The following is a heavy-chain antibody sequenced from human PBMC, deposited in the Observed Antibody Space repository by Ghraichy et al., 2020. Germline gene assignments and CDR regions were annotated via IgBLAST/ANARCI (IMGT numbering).Heavy chain of an antibody. CDR2: INHSGST. J-gene: IGHJ2*01. V-gene: IGHV4-34*01. CDR1: GGSFSGYY. D-gene: IGHD6-19*01. CDR3: ARRIMGGSVAVAGTSGTKRTRGYFDL. Sequence: SETLSLTCAVYGGSFSGYYWSWIRQPPGKGLEWIGEINHSGSTNYNPSLKSRVTISVDTSKNQFSLKLSSVTAADTAVYYCARRIMGGSVAVAGTSGTKRTRGYFDLWGRGTLVTVSS.